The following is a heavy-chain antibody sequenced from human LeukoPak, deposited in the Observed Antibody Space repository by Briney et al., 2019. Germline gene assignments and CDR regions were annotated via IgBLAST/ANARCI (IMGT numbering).Heavy chain of an antibody. CDR3: AKFGSGWYYGASDI. CDR2: ISSSGGST. V-gene: IGHV3-23*01. CDR1: GFTFSSYA. Sequence: GESLRLSCAASGFTFSSYAMSWVSQAAGKGLEWVSGISSSGGSTYYADSVKGRFTISRDNSKNTLFLQMNGLRAEDTAVYYCAKFGSGWYYGASDIWGQGTMVTISS. D-gene: IGHD6-19*01. J-gene: IGHJ3*02.